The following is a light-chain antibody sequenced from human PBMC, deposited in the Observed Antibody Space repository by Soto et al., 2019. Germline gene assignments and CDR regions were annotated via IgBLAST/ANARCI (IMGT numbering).Light chain of an antibody. Sequence: EIVMTQSPATLSVSPGERATLSCRASQSVSSNLAWYQQKPGQAPRLLIYGASTRATGIPTRFSGSGSGTEFPLTISSLQPEDFAVYYYQQYNNWPPSTFGQGTKLEIK. CDR3: QQYNNWPPST. V-gene: IGKV3-15*01. CDR2: GAS. CDR1: QSVSSN. J-gene: IGKJ2*01.